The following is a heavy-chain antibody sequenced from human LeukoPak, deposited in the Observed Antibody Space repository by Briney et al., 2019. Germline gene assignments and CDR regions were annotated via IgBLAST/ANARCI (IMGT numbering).Heavy chain of an antibody. CDR2: ISYDGSNK. CDR3: ARDLYYDSRGYFDY. Sequence: GGSLRLSCAASGFTFSSYAMHWVRQAPGKGLEWVAVISYDGSNKYYADSVKGRFTISRDNSENTLYLQMNSLRTEDTAVYYCARDLYYDSRGYFDYWGQGTLVTVSS. CDR1: GFTFSSYA. J-gene: IGHJ4*02. D-gene: IGHD3-22*01. V-gene: IGHV3-30-3*01.